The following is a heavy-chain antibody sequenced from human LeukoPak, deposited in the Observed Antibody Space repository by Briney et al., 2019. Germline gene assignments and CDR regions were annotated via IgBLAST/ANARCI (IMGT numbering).Heavy chain of an antibody. V-gene: IGHV1-18*01. D-gene: IGHD2-15*01. Sequence: GASVKVSCKASGYTFTSYGISWVRQAPGQGREWMGWISAYNGNTNYAQKFHGRVTMTRDTSISTAYMELSRLRSDDTAVYYCTSGGPDGSDYWGQGTLVTVSS. CDR2: ISAYNGNT. J-gene: IGHJ4*02. CDR1: GYTFTSYG. CDR3: TSGGPDGSDY.